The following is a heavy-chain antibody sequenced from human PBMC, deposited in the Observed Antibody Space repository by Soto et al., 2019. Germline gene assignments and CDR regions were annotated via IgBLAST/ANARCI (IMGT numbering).Heavy chain of an antibody. J-gene: IGHJ3*02. CDR2: ISYDGSNK. V-gene: IGHV3-30*18. CDR1: GFTFSSYG. D-gene: IGHD3-9*01. Sequence: PGGSLRLSCAASGFTFSSYGMHWVRQAPGKGLEWVAVISYDGSNKYYADSVKGRFTISRDNSKNTLYLQMNSLRAEDTAVYYCAKFLNLRYFDWFQNGRDAFDIWGQGTMVTVSS. CDR3: AKFLNLRYFDWFQNGRDAFDI.